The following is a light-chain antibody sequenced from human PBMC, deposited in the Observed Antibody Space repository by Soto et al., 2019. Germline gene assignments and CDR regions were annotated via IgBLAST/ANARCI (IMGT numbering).Light chain of an antibody. CDR3: QQYSNWKT. CDR1: RTVGSK. V-gene: IGKV3-15*01. J-gene: IGKJ2*01. Sequence: EIVMTQSPATLSVSPGERVTLSCRASRTVGSKLAWYQQKPGQAPRLLISDASNRATGIPARFSGSGSGTEFTLTISSLQSEDFAVYYCQQYSNWKTFGQGTKLEIK. CDR2: DAS.